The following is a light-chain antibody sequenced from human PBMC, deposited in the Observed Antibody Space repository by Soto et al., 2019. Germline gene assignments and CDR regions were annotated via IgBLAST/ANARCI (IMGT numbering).Light chain of an antibody. CDR2: GAS. Sequence: EIVLTQSPDTLSLSPWERATLSCRASQSVSSSYLAWYQQKPGQAPRLLMYGASTRATGIPDRFSGSGSETDFTLTISRLEPEDFAVYYCQQYGSTPRTFGQGTRVEIK. V-gene: IGKV3-20*01. J-gene: IGKJ1*01. CDR1: QSVSSSY. CDR3: QQYGSTPRT.